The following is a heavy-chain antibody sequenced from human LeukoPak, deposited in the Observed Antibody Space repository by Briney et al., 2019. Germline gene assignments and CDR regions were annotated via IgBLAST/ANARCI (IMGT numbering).Heavy chain of an antibody. V-gene: IGHV3-7*01. Sequence: GGSLRLSCAVSGFTFSNYWMNWVRQAPGKGLEWVANIKEDGSQKYYVESVKGRFTVSRDNAKNSVYLKMSSLRDEDTAVYYCARGLNTSPGVDYWGQGTLVTVSS. D-gene: IGHD3-16*01. CDR2: IKEDGSQK. CDR1: GFTFSNYW. J-gene: IGHJ4*02. CDR3: ARGLNTSPGVDY.